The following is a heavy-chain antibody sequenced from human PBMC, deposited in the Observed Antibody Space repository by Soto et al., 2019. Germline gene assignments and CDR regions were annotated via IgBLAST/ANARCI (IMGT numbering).Heavy chain of an antibody. Sequence: EVQVVESGGGLVQPGGSLRLSCAGSGFSFSDHYMDWVRQAPGKGLEWVGRSRNKPKKYTTEYATSVKGRFTISRDDSKNSLYLQMNSLKNEDTAVYYCARISAATSTAFDIWGQGTMVTVSS. CDR3: ARISAATSTAFDI. CDR1: GFSFSDHY. V-gene: IGHV3-72*01. D-gene: IGHD6-13*01. CDR2: SRNKPKKYTT. J-gene: IGHJ3*02.